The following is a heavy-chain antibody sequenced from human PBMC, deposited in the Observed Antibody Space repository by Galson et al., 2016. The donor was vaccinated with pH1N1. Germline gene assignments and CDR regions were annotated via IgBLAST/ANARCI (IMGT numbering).Heavy chain of an antibody. Sequence: SLRLSCAASGFTFSNTWMHWVRLRPGKGLEWVSAMNWNGDATGYAGSVKGRFTISRDNAQNSLYLQMNSLRAEDTALYYCARGAFGDYGARGLDVWGQGTTVTVSS. CDR3: ARGAFGDYGARGLDV. CDR1: GFTFSNTW. CDR2: MNWNGDAT. V-gene: IGHV3-20*04. D-gene: IGHD4-17*01. J-gene: IGHJ6*02.